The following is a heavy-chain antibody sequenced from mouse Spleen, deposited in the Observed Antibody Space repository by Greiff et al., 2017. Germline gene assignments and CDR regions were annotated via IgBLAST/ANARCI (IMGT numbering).Heavy chain of an antibody. CDR1: GYTFTDYE. D-gene: IGHD2-10*02. V-gene: IGHV1-15*01. J-gene: IGHJ3*01. CDR2: IDPETGGT. Sequence: VQLQQSGAELVRPGASVTLSCKASGYTFTDYEMHWVKQTPVHGLEWIGAIDPETGGTAYNQKFKGKATLTADKSSSTAYMELRSLTSEDSAVYYCTRAYGNYEFAYWGQGTLVTVSA. CDR3: TRAYGNYEFAY.